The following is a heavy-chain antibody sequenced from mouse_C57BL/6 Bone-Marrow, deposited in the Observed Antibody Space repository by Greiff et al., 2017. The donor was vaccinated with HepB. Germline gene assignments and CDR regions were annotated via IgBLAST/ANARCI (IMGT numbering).Heavy chain of an antibody. J-gene: IGHJ2*01. CDR3: TRGDYDGVYYFDY. D-gene: IGHD2-4*01. CDR2: ISSGGDYI. CDR1: GFTFSSYA. V-gene: IGHV5-9-1*02. Sequence: EVKLVESGEGLVKPGGSLKLSCAASGFTFSSYAMSWVRQTPEKRLEWVAYISSGGDYIYYADTVKGRFTISRDNARNTLYLQMSSLKSEDTAMYYCTRGDYDGVYYFDYWGQGTTLTVSS.